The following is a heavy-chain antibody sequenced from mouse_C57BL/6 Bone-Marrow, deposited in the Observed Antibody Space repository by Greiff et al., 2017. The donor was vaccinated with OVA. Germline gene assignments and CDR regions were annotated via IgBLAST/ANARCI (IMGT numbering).Heavy chain of an antibody. D-gene: IGHD1-1*01. CDR3: ARRVIPWLHWYFDV. CDR1: GYTFTDYY. Sequence: VQLQQSGPVLVKPGASVKMSCKASGYTFTDYYMNWVKQSHGKSLEWIGVINPYNGGTSYNQKFKGKATLTVDKSSSTAYMELNSLTSEDSAVYYCARRVIPWLHWYFDVWGTGTTVTVSS. CDR2: INPYNGGT. V-gene: IGHV1-19*01. J-gene: IGHJ1*03.